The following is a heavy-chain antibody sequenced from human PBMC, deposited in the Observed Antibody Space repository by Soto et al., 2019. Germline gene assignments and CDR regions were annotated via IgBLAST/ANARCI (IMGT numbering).Heavy chain of an antibody. V-gene: IGHV3-73*02. CDR3: HSDFWNGCSPD. CDR1: GFIFRDSA. CDR2: ITDKRYNYAT. Sequence: DVQLMESGGGLVRPGDSLKLSCAASGFIFRDSAVHWVRQASGKGPEWIGRITDKRYNYATAYAASVKGRFTVSREDSISVGYLQMDTLKVEDTATYYCHSDFWNGCSPDWGQGTRVIVSS. J-gene: IGHJ6*02. D-gene: IGHD3-3*01.